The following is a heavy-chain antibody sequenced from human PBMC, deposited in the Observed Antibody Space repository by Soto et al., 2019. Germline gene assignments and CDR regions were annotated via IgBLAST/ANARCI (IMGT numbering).Heavy chain of an antibody. Sequence: EVQLLESGGGLVQPGGSLRLSCAASGFTFSSYAMSWVRQAPGKGLEWVSAISGSGGSTYYADSVKGRFTISRDNSKNTLYLQMNSLRAEDTAVYYCANPFMGTYDYGMDVWGQGTTVTVSS. CDR1: GFTFSSYA. V-gene: IGHV3-23*01. D-gene: IGHD1-1*01. CDR2: ISGSGGST. J-gene: IGHJ6*02. CDR3: ANPFMGTYDYGMDV.